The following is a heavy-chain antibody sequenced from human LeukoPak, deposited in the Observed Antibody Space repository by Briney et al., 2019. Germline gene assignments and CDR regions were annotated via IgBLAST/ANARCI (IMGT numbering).Heavy chain of an antibody. Sequence: SETLSPTCSVSGDSMNSYYWSWIRQSPGKGLEWIGYIYYSVSTNYNPSLKSRVTISVDTSKNQFSLKLSSVTAADTAVYYCARHVWLQPFDYWGQGTLVTVSS. J-gene: IGHJ4*02. V-gene: IGHV4-59*08. CDR2: IYYSVST. CDR1: GDSMNSYY. CDR3: ARHVWLQPFDY. D-gene: IGHD3-9*01.